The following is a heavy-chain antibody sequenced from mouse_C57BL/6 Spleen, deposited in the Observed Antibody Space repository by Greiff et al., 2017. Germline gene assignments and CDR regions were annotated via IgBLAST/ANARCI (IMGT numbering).Heavy chain of an antibody. J-gene: IGHJ1*03. CDR1: GYTFTDYN. Sequence: VQLQPSGPELVKPGASVKMSCKASGYTFTDYNMHWVKQSHGKSLEWIGYINPNNGGTSYNQKFKGKATLTVNKSSSTAYMELRSLTSEDSAVYYCARGDYGNFSWYFDVWGTGTTVTVSS. CDR2: INPNNGGT. V-gene: IGHV1-22*01. CDR3: ARGDYGNFSWYFDV. D-gene: IGHD2-1*01.